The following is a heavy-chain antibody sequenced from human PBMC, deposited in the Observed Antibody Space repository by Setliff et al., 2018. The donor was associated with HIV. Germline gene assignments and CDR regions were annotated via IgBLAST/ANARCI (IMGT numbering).Heavy chain of an antibody. CDR2: ISYDGSNK. D-gene: IGHD6-19*01. Sequence: GGSLRLSCAASGFTFSSYGMHWVRQAPGKGLEWVAVISYDGSNKYYADSVKGRFTISRDNSKNTLYLQMNSLRAEDTAVYYCAKDLTPGIAVAGSGDAFDIWGQGTMVTVSS. CDR3: AKDLTPGIAVAGSGDAFDI. J-gene: IGHJ3*02. V-gene: IGHV3-30*12. CDR1: GFTFSSYG.